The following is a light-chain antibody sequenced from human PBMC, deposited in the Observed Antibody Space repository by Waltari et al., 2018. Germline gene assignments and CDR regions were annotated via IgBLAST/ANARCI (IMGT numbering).Light chain of an antibody. J-gene: IGKJ1*01. CDR1: QSVSRA. V-gene: IGKV3-20*01. CDR2: GAS. Sequence: SCRASQSVSRALAWYQQKPGQAPRLLIDGASTRATGIPDRFSGSGSGTDFSLTSSRLEPDDFAVYYCQHYLRLPVTFGQGTTVEI. CDR3: QHYLRLPVT.